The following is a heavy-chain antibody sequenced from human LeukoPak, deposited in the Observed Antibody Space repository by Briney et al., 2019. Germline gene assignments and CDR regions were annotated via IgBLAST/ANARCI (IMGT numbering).Heavy chain of an antibody. Sequence: PGGSLRLSCAASGFTFSSYTMSCVREAPRKGLEWVSTFAVSSNSTLYADSVKGRFTISRDNSKNTLYLQMSTLRAEDTAIYHCAKVMWGSSGWYVDYWGQGTLVTVSS. D-gene: IGHD6-19*01. CDR1: GFTFSSYT. CDR2: FAVSSNST. V-gene: IGHV3-23*01. CDR3: AKVMWGSSGWYVDY. J-gene: IGHJ4*02.